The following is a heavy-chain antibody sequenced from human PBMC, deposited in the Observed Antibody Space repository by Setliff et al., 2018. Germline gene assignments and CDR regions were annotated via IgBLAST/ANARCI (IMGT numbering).Heavy chain of an antibody. V-gene: IGHV3-30*02. CDR2: IRHDGSNE. CDR1: GFTSSMYG. D-gene: IGHD3-22*01. CDR3: AKDTHYYASSGYYCFDY. J-gene: IGHJ4*02. Sequence: GGSLRLSCAASGFTSSMYGVHWDRQAPGKGLEWVAYIRHDGSNENYADSVKGRFTISRDNSRNTLFLQMNSLRAEDTGVYYCAKDTHYYASSGYYCFDYWGQGTLVTVSS.